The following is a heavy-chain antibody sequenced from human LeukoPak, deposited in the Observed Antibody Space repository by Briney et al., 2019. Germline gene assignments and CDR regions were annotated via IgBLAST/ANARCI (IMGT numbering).Heavy chain of an antibody. CDR3: ARGIAAAGVGYYYYYMDV. CDR1: GGSFSGYY. J-gene: IGHJ6*03. CDR2: INHSGST. V-gene: IGHV4-34*01. D-gene: IGHD6-13*01. Sequence: SETLPLTCAVYGGSFSGYYWSWIRQPPGKGLEWIGEINHSGSTNYNPSLKSRVTISVDTSKNQFSLKLSSVTAADTAVYYCARGIAAAGVGYYYYYMDVWGKGTTVTVSS.